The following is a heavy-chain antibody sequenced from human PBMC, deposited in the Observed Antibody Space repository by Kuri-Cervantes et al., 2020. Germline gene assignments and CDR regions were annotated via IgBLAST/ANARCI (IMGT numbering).Heavy chain of an antibody. J-gene: IGHJ6*03. CDR2: IIPRFGTA. V-gene: IGHV1-69*06. Sequence: SVKVSCKASGGTFSSYAISWVRQAPGQGLEWMGGIIPRFGTANYAQKFQGRVTITADKSTSTAYMELSSLRSEDTAVYYCARVQSLGKWELLRTYYYYYMDVWGKGTTVTVSS. CDR3: ARVQSLGKWELLRTYYYYYMDV. CDR1: GGTFSSYA. D-gene: IGHD1-26*01.